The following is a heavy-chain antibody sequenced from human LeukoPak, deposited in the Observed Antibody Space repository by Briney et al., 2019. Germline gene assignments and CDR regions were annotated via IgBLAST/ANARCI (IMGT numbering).Heavy chain of an antibody. J-gene: IGHJ3*02. CDR1: GGSFSGYY. V-gene: IGHV4-34*01. D-gene: IGHD2-2*01. CDR2: INHSGST. CDR3: AREVFSTTRYAFDI. Sequence: PSETLSLTCAVYGGSFSGYYWSWIRQPPGKGLEWIGEINHSGSTNYNPSLKSRVTISVDKSKNQFSLKLSSVTAADTAVYYCAREVFSTTRYAFDIWGQGTMVTVSS.